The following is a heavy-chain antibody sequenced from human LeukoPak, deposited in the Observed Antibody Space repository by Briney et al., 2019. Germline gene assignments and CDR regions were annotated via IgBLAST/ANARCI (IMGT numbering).Heavy chain of an antibody. D-gene: IGHD5-24*01. V-gene: IGHV4-59*02. Sequence: PSETLSLTCAVSGDSVKSYYWNWIRQPPGRGLEWIGFMYFSGSTNYSPSLKSRVTMAIDTSKNQFSLKLTSVTAADTAVYYCAAFRDGYNWHLDYWGQGTLVTVSS. CDR1: GDSVKSYY. J-gene: IGHJ4*02. CDR3: AAFRDGYNWHLDY. CDR2: MYFSGST.